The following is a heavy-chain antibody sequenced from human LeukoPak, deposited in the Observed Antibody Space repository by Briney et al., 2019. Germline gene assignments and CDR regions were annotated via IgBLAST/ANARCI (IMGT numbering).Heavy chain of an antibody. CDR2: ISSTSTAI. V-gene: IGHV3-48*04. Sequence: GGSLRLSCAASGFKFGSFSMGWVRQAPGKGLEWLSYISSTSTAIYYADFLKGRFTISRDNAKNSLYLQMNSLRAEDTAVYYCARAIASYGDSAYWGQGTLVTVSS. CDR1: GFKFGSFS. J-gene: IGHJ4*02. D-gene: IGHD5-18*01. CDR3: ARAIASYGDSAY.